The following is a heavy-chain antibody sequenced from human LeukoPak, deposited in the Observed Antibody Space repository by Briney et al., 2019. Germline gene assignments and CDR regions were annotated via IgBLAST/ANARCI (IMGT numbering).Heavy chain of an antibody. CDR3: ARGKTARRGALDN. Sequence: PGGSLRLSCAASGLTFGTYCMHWVRQAPGKGLEWGAFIRSDGSYSVYAGSVKGQFTISRDNSKTTLFPQMNSLRVEDAAVYSCARGKTARRGALDNWGQGTLVTVSS. J-gene: IGHJ4*02. CDR2: IRSDGSYS. CDR1: GLTFGTYC. V-gene: IGHV3-30*02. D-gene: IGHD3-10*01.